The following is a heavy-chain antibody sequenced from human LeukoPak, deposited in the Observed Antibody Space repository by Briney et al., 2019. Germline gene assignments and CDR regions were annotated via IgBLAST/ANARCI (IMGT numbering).Heavy chain of an antibody. V-gene: IGHV4-34*01. Sequence: PSETLSLTCAVYGGSFSGYYWSWIRQPPGKGLEWIGEINHSGSTNYNPSLKSRVTISVDTSRNQFSLKLSSVTAADTAVYYCARESILGAAALDYWGQGTLVTVSS. J-gene: IGHJ4*02. CDR3: ARESILGAAALDY. CDR1: GGSFSGYY. D-gene: IGHD6-13*01. CDR2: INHSGST.